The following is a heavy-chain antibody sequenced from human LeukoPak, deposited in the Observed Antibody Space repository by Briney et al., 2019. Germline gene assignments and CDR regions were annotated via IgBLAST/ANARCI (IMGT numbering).Heavy chain of an antibody. Sequence: PSETLSLTCAVYGGSFSGYYWSWIRQPPGKGLEWIGEINHSGSTNYNPSLKSRVTISVDTSKNQFSLKLSSVTAADTAVYYCARGGPKVIGDRYYFDNWGQGTLVTVSS. D-gene: IGHD2/OR15-2a*01. CDR2: INHSGST. J-gene: IGHJ4*02. CDR3: ARGGPKVIGDRYYFDN. V-gene: IGHV4-34*01. CDR1: GGSFSGYY.